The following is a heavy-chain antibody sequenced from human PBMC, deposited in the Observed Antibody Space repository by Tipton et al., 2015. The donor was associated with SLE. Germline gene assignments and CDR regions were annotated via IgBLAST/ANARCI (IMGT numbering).Heavy chain of an antibody. Sequence: SLRLSCAASGFTFSSYAMHWVRQAPGKGLEWVANIKQDGSEKYYVDSVKGRFTISRDNDKNSLYLQMNSLRAEDTAVYYCARGGMAAAGYFDYWGQGTLVTVSS. CDR3: ARGGMAAAGYFDY. J-gene: IGHJ4*02. CDR2: IKQDGSEK. D-gene: IGHD6-13*01. CDR1: GFTFSSYA. V-gene: IGHV3-7*01.